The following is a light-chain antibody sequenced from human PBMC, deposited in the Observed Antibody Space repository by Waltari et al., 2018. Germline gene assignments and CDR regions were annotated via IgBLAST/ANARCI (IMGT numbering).Light chain of an antibody. J-gene: IGKJ4*01. V-gene: IGKV1-6*01. CDR3: LQDYNYPLT. CDR1: KGIRTE. CDR2: AS. Sequence: AIQMTQSPSSLSAYVGDRVTITCRASKGIRTELGWYQQIPGTAPKLLIYASTLEFGVPSRFSGSGSGTDFSLTIDGLQPEDFATYYCLQDYNYPLTFGGGTKVEIK.